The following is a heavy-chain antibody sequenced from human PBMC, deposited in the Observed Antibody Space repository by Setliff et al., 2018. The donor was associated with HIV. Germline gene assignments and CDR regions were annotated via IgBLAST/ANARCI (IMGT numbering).Heavy chain of an antibody. J-gene: IGHJ3*02. Sequence: PSETLSLTCAVSGGSFTTYYWSWIRQTPGKGLEWIGEINHGGGTNYNPSLKSRVTISEDTSKNQFSLKLSSVTAADTAVYYCARGHCSETSCYGSDAFDIWGQGTMVTVSS. D-gene: IGHD2-2*01. CDR3: ARGHCSETSCYGSDAFDI. CDR1: GGSFTTYY. V-gene: IGHV4-34*01. CDR2: INHGGGT.